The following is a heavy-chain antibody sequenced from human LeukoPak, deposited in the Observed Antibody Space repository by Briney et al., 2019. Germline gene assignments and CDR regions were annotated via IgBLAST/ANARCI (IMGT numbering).Heavy chain of an antibody. D-gene: IGHD3-22*01. Sequence: GGSLRLSCAASGSTFDDYAMHWVRQAPGKGLEWVSLISGDGGSTYYADSVKGRFTISRDNSKNSLYLQMNSLRTEDTALYYCAKDGSASTMNGLYYYGMDVWGQGTTVTVSS. V-gene: IGHV3-43*02. CDR2: ISGDGGST. CDR3: AKDGSASTMNGLYYYGMDV. J-gene: IGHJ6*02. CDR1: GSTFDDYA.